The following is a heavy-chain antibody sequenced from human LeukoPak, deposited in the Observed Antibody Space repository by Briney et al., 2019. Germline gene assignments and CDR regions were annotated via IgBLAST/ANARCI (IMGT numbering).Heavy chain of an antibody. J-gene: IGHJ6*02. CDR2: ISSSSSYI. CDR3: ARDKQQLGGYYYGMDV. D-gene: IGHD6-13*01. V-gene: IGHV3-21*01. CDR1: GFTFSSYS. Sequence: PGGSLRLSCAASGFTFSSYSMNWVRQAPGKGLEWVSSISSSSSYIYYADSVKGRFTISRDNAKNSLYLQMNRLRAEDTAVYYCARDKQQLGGYYYGMDVWGQGTTVTVSS.